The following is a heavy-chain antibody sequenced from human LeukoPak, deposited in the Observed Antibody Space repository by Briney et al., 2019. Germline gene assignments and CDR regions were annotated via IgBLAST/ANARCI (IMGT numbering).Heavy chain of an antibody. V-gene: IGHV3-21*01. CDR1: GFAFSRFG. CDR3: ARDRGDSSSWEYYYYYYMDV. D-gene: IGHD6-13*01. Sequence: GGSLRLSCAASGFAFSRFGVNWVRQAPGKGLEWVSSISSSSSYIYYADSVKGRFTISRDNAKNSLYLQMNSLRAEDTAVYYCARDRGDSSSWEYYYYYYMDVWGKGTTVTVSS. CDR2: ISSSSSYI. J-gene: IGHJ6*03.